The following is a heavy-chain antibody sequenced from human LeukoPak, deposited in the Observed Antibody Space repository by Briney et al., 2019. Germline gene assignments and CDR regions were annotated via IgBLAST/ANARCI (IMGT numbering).Heavy chain of an antibody. D-gene: IGHD4-17*01. CDR2: IYHSGST. CDR1: GGSISSSNW. CDR3: ARRATVTRSPFDY. Sequence: TSETLSLTCAVSGGSISSSNWWSWVRQPPGKGLEWIGEIYHSGSTNYNPSLKSRVTISVDKSKNQFSLKLSSVTAADTAVYYCARRATVTRSPFDYWGQGTLVTVSS. V-gene: IGHV4-4*02. J-gene: IGHJ4*02.